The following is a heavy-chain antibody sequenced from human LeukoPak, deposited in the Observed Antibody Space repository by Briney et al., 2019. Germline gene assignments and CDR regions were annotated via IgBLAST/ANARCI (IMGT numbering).Heavy chain of an antibody. Sequence: PGRSLRLSCVASGXSFGFNTYGMQWVRQTPGKGLEWVAVIWYDGGIKYYGDAVKGRFTISRDNSKNTLYLQMDSLRGEDTAVYYCARHRAYSSSSPFDYWGQGTLVTVSS. D-gene: IGHD6-6*01. V-gene: IGHV3-33*01. CDR1: GXSFGFNTYG. CDR2: IWYDGGIK. CDR3: ARHRAYSSSSPFDY. J-gene: IGHJ4*02.